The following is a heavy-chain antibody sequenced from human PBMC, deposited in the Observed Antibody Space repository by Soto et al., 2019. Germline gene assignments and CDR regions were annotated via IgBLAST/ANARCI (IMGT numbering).Heavy chain of an antibody. CDR2: IIPIFGTA. J-gene: IGHJ4*02. Sequence: VASVKVSCKASGGTFSSYAISWVRQAPGQGLEWMGGIIPIFGTANYAQKFQGRVTITADESTSTAYMELSSLRSEDTAVYYCARENSGYDYANFDYWGQGTLVTVSS. CDR1: GGTFSSYA. V-gene: IGHV1-69*13. CDR3: ARENSGYDYANFDY. D-gene: IGHD5-12*01.